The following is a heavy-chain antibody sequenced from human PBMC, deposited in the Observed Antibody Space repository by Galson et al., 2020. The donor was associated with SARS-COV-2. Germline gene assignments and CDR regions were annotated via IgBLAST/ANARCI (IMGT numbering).Heavy chain of an antibody. CDR1: GGPFSGYY. CDR2: INHSGRT. CDR3: ARLPSKMATVTTGAFDV. J-gene: IGHJ3*01. Sequence: SETLSLTCAVYGGPFSGYYWTWIRQPPGKGLEWIGEINHSGRTNYNPSLESRVTISVDTSKNQFSLKLSSMTAADTAMYYCARLPSKMATVTTGAFDVWGQGTMVTVSS. V-gene: IGHV4-34*01. D-gene: IGHD4-17*01.